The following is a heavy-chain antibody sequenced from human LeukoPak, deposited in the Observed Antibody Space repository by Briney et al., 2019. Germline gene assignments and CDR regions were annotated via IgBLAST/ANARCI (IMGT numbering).Heavy chain of an antibody. V-gene: IGHV3-30*02. Sequence: GGSLRLSCAASGVTFSSYGMHWVRQGPGKGLGWVAFIRYDGSNKYYADSVKGRFTISRDNSKNTMYLQMNSLRAEDTAVYYCAKDRGVRGVSYYYYMDVWGKGTTVTISS. J-gene: IGHJ6*03. CDR1: GVTFSSYG. D-gene: IGHD3-10*01. CDR3: AKDRGVRGVSYYYYMDV. CDR2: IRYDGSNK.